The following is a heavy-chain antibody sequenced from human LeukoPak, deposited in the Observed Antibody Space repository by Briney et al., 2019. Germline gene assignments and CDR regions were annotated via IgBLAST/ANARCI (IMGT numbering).Heavy chain of an antibody. CDR2: IWYDGSDK. V-gene: IGHV3-33*01. D-gene: IGHD2-2*01. CDR1: GFIFSNYD. CDR3: ARRVQYHFDY. J-gene: IGHJ4*02. Sequence: GGSLRLSCAASGFIFSNYDMHWVRQAPGKGLEWVAVIWYDGSDKHYADSVQGRFTISRDNSKNSLYLQMNSLRAEDTALYYCARRVQYHFDYWGQGTLVTVSS.